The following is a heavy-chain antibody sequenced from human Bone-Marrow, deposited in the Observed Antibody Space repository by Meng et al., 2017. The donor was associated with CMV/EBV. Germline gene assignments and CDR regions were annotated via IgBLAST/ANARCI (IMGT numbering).Heavy chain of an antibody. CDR1: GFSFTIYA. Sequence: GGSLRLSCAASGFSFTIYAMHWVRQAPGKGLEWVAFIRYDGSSKHYTDSVQGRFTISRDNSENTLFLQLNSLRAEDTAIYYCANIDDDETAKHCLDVWGQGTLVTVSS. CDR3: ANIDDDETAKHCLDV. V-gene: IGHV3-30*02. D-gene: IGHD1-14*01. J-gene: IGHJ4*03. CDR2: IRYDGSSK.